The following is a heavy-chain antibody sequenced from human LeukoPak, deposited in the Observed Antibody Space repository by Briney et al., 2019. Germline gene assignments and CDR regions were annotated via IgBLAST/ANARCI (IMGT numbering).Heavy chain of an antibody. CDR3: ARGPRSYYYDSSAHYFDY. J-gene: IGHJ4*02. CDR2: INSDGSST. Sequence: GGSLRLSCAASGFTFSSYWMHWVRQAPGKGLVWVSRINSDGSSTSYADSVKGRFTISRDNAKNTLYLQMNSLRAEDTAVYYCARGPRSYYYDSSAHYFDYWGQGTLVTISS. V-gene: IGHV3-74*01. D-gene: IGHD3-22*01. CDR1: GFTFSSYW.